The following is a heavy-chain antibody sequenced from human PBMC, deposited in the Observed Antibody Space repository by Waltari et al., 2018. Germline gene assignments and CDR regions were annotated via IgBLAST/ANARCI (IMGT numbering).Heavy chain of an antibody. CDR3: ARVGNGDAFDI. J-gene: IGHJ3*02. CDR2: ISSSSSYI. CDR1: FTFSSYS. V-gene: IGHV3-21*01. Sequence: FTFSSYSMNWVRQAPGKGLEWVSSISSSSSYIYYADSVKGRFTISRDNAKNSLYLQMNSLRAEDTAVYYCARVGNGDAFDIWGQGTMVTVSS.